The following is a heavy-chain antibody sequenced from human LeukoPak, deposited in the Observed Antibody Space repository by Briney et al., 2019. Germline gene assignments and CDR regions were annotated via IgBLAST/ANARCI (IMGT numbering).Heavy chain of an antibody. CDR3: ARDRVGARNWYFDL. CDR1: GGSISSSSYY. CDR2: IYYSGST. D-gene: IGHD1-26*01. J-gene: IGHJ2*01. V-gene: IGHV4-61*01. Sequence: PSETLSLTCTVSGGSISSSSYYWGWIRQPPGKGLEWIGYIYYSGSTNYNPSLKSRVTISVDTSKNQFSLKLSSVTAADTAVYYCARDRVGARNWYFDLWGRGTLVTVSS.